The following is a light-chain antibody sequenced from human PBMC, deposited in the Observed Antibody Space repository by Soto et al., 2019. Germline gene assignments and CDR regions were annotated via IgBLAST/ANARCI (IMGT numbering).Light chain of an antibody. Sequence: DIQMTQSPSSLSASVGDRVTITCRARQGISNYLAWYQQKPGKVPKLLIYAASTLQSGVPSRFSGSGSGTDFTLTISSLHPEDVATYYCQKYNSAPPFPFGHGTKVDIK. CDR1: QGISNY. J-gene: IGKJ3*01. CDR2: AAS. V-gene: IGKV1-27*01. CDR3: QKYNSAPPFP.